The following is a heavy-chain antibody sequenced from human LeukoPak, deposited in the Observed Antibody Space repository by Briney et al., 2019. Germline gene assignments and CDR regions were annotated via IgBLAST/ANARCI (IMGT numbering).Heavy chain of an antibody. CDR3: ARGFITVDY. J-gene: IGHJ4*02. CDR2: IYYSGST. CDR1: GGSISSGDYY. Sequence: SETLSLTCTVSGGSISSGDYYWSWIRQPPGKGLEWIGYIYYSGSTYYNPSLKGRVTISVDTSKSQFSLKLSSVTAADTAVYYCARGFITVDYWGQGTLVTVSS. V-gene: IGHV4-30-4*01. D-gene: IGHD3-22*01.